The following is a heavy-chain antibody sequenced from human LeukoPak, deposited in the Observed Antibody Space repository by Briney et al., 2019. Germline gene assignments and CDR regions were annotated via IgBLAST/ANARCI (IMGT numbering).Heavy chain of an antibody. J-gene: IGHJ4*02. V-gene: IGHV3-66*01. CDR1: GLTVSSNY. Sequence: PGGSLRLSCAASGLTVSSNYMSWVRQAPGKGLEWVSVIYSGGSTYYADSVKGRFTISRDNSKNTLYLQMNSLRAEDTAVYYCARVRLFTMVRGVMPDYWGQGTLVTVSS. CDR3: ARVRLFTMVRGVMPDY. CDR2: IYSGGST. D-gene: IGHD3-10*01.